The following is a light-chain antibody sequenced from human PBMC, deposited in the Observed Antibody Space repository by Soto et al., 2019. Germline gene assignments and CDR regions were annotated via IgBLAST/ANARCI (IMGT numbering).Light chain of an antibody. CDR1: SSDVGGYDY. J-gene: IGLJ1*01. Sequence: QSALTQPRSVSGSPGQSVTISCTGTSSDVGGYDYVSWYQQHPGKAPKFMIYDVTKRPSGVPDRFSGSKSGNTASLTISALQAEDEADYFCSSFAGSYSPYVFGTGTKLTVL. V-gene: IGLV2-11*01. CDR2: DVT. CDR3: SSFAGSYSPYV.